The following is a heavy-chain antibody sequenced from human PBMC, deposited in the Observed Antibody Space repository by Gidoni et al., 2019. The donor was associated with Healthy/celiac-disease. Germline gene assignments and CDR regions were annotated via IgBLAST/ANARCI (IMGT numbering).Heavy chain of an antibody. D-gene: IGHD1-7*01. J-gene: IGHJ6*02. CDR2: SYYSGST. Sequence: GLGKPSETLSLTCTGSGGSISSDSWSWIRQPPGKGLEWIGYSYYSGSTNYNPSLKSRVNRSVDTSQNQFSLKLSSVPAADTAVYYCACGPSTGTLYYYYGMDVWGQGTTVTVS. CDR1: GGSISSDS. CDR3: ACGPSTGTLYYYYGMDV. V-gene: IGHV4-59*01.